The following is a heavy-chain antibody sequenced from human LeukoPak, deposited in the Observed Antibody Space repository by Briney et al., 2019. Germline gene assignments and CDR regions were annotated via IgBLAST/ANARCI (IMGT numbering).Heavy chain of an antibody. CDR2: INHSGST. J-gene: IGHJ6*02. CDR1: GGSFSGYY. Sequence: PSETLSLTCAVYGGSFSGYYWSWIRQPPGKGLEWIGEINHSGSTNYNPSLKSRVTISVDTSKNQFSLKLSSVTAADTAVYYCARGYIVVVPAATQTYYYGMDVWGQGTTVTVSS. CDR3: ARGYIVVVPAATQTYYYGMDV. D-gene: IGHD2-2*01. V-gene: IGHV4-34*01.